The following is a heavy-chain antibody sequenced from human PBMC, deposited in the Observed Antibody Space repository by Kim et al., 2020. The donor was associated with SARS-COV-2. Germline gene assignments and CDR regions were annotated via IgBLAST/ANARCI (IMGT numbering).Heavy chain of an antibody. V-gene: IGHV3-49*04. Sequence: GGSLRLSCTASGFTFGDYAMSWVRQAPGKGLEWVGFIRSKAYGGTTEYAASVKGRFTISRDDSKSIAYLQMNSLKTEDTAVYYCTRGVESFYDSSGYSRYWGQGTLVTVSS. CDR1: GFTFGDYA. D-gene: IGHD3-22*01. CDR3: TRGVESFYDSSGYSRY. J-gene: IGHJ4*02. CDR2: IRSKAYGGTT.